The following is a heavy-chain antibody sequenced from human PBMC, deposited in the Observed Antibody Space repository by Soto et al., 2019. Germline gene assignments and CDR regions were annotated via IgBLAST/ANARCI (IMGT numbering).Heavy chain of an antibody. CDR1: GFSLSTSGVG. D-gene: IGHD2-15*01. V-gene: IGHV2-5*02. Sequence: SGPTLVNPTQTLTLTCTFSGFSLSTSGVGVGWIRQPPGKALEWLALIYWDDDKRYSPSLKSRLTITKDTSKNQVVLTMTNMEPVDTATYYCAHRPSYCSGGSCYSGFDYWGQGTLVTVSS. CDR2: IYWDDDK. J-gene: IGHJ4*02. CDR3: AHRPSYCSGGSCYSGFDY.